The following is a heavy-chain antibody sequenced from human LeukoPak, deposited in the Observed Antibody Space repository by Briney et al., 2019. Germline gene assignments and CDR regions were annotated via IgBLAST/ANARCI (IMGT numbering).Heavy chain of an antibody. D-gene: IGHD1-26*01. V-gene: IGHV1-2*02. J-gene: IGHJ4*02. CDR3: ARSRVGAPSDY. CDR1: GYTFTGYY. CDR2: INPKSGGT. Sequence: ASVKVSCKASGYTFTGYYMHWVRQAPGQGLEWMGWINPKSGGTNYAQKFQGRVIMTRDTSISTAYMELSRLRSDDTAVYYCARSRVGAPSDYWGQGSLVTVSS.